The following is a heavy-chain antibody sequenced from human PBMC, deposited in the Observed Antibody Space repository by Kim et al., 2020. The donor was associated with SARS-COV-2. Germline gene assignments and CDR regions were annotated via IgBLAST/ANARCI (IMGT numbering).Heavy chain of an antibody. Sequence: GGSLRLSCVASGFTFTSYAMNWVRQAPGKGLEWVSGISGGGGSTYYADSVKGRFTIYRDSSKNMVYLQMNSLRAEDTAVYYCAKELRMTTQTSSGAFFDYWGRATLVTVSS. V-gene: IGHV3-23*01. J-gene: IGHJ4*02. D-gene: IGHD4-17*01. CDR3: AKELRMTTQTSSGAFFDY. CDR1: GFTFTSYA. CDR2: ISGGGGST.